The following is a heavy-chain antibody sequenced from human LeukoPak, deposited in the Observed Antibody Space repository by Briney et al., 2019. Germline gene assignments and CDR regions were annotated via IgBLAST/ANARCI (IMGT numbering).Heavy chain of an antibody. CDR3: ARDEYSSSWYDDSHGY. CDR1: GFTFSSYS. J-gene: IGHJ4*02. V-gene: IGHV3-21*01. Sequence: NPGESLRLSCAASGFTFSSYSMNWVRQAPGKGLEWVSSISSSSSYIYYADSVKGRFTISRDNAKNSLYLQMNSLRAEDTAVYYCARDEYSSSWYDDSHGYWGQGTLVTVSS. D-gene: IGHD6-13*01. CDR2: ISSSSSYI.